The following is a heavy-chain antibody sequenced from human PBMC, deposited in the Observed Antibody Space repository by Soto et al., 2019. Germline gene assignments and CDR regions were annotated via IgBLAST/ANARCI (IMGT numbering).Heavy chain of an antibody. V-gene: IGHV4-31*03. J-gene: IGHJ4*02. Sequence: SETLSLTCTVSGGSISSGGYYWSWTRQHPGKGLEWIGYIYYSGSTYCNPSLKSRVTISVDTSKNQFSLKLSSVTAADTAVYYCARERSSSWLFDYWGQGTLVTSPQ. CDR3: ARERSSSWLFDY. D-gene: IGHD6-13*01. CDR1: GGSISSGGYY. CDR2: IYYSGST.